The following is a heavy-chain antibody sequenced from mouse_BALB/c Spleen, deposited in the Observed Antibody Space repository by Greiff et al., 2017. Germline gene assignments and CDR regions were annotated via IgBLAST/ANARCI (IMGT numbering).Heavy chain of an antibody. J-gene: IGHJ4*01. CDR2: IRNKANGYTT. CDR1: GFTFTDYY. Sequence: EVQLVESGGGLVQPGDSLRLSCATSGFTFTDYYMSWVRQPPGKALEWLGFIRNKANGYTTEYSASVKGRFTISRDNSQSILYLQMNTLRAEDSATYYCARDGNYAMDYWGQGTSVTVSS. V-gene: IGHV7-3*02. CDR3: ARDGNYAMDY.